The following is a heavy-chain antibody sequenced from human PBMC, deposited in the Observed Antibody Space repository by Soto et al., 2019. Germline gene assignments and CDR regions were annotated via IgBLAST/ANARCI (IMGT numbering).Heavy chain of an antibody. CDR2: IYYSGST. Sequence: SETQSLTCTVSGGSISSGGYYWSWIRQHPGKGLEWIGYIYYSGSTYYNPSLKSRVTISVDTSKNQFSLKLSSVTAADTAVYYCARANYDFWSGNLPYGMDVRGQGTTVT. CDR3: ARANYDFWSGNLPYGMDV. CDR1: GGSISSGGYY. J-gene: IGHJ6*02. V-gene: IGHV4-31*03. D-gene: IGHD3-3*01.